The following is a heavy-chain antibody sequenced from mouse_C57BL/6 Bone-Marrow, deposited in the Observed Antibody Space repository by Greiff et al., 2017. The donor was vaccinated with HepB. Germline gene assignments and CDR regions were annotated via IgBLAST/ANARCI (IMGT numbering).Heavy chain of an antibody. V-gene: IGHV5-4*03. CDR1: GFTFSSYA. CDR3: ARVLTGTPFAY. D-gene: IGHD4-1*01. CDR2: ISDGGSYT. Sequence: EVKLVESGGGLVKPGGSLKLSCAASGFTFSSYAMSWVRQTPEKRLEWVATISDGGSYTYYPDNVKGRFTISRDNAKNNLYLQMSHLKSEDTAMYYCARVLTGTPFAYWGQGTLVTVAA. J-gene: IGHJ3*01.